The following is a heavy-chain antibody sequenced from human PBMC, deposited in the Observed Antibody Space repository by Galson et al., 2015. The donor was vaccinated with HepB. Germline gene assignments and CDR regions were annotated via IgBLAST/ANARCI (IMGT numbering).Heavy chain of an antibody. CDR1: GFTFSSYA. J-gene: IGHJ6*02. CDR2: ISGSGGST. Sequence: SLRLSCAASGFTFSSYAMSWVRQAPGKGLEWVSAISGSGGSTYYADSVKGRFTISRDNSKDTLYLQMNSLRAEDTAVYYCAKDMSGWEPGRVYYYYGMDVWGQGTTVTSP. CDR3: AKDMSGWEPGRVYYYYGMDV. D-gene: IGHD1-26*01. V-gene: IGHV3-23*01.